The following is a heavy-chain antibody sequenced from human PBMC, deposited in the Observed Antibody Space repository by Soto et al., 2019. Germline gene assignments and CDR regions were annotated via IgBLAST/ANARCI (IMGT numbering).Heavy chain of an antibody. CDR1: GYTFTSYD. V-gene: IGHV1-8*01. CDR2: MNPNSGNT. CDR3: AITHLRFGEHHY. Sequence: QVQLVQSGAEVKKPGASVKVSCKASGYTFTSYDINWVRQATGQGLEWMGWMNPNSGNTGYAQKFQGRVTMTRNTPRSTAYRELSSLRSEDTAVYYCAITHLRFGEHHYWGQGTLVTVSS. J-gene: IGHJ4*02. D-gene: IGHD3-10*01.